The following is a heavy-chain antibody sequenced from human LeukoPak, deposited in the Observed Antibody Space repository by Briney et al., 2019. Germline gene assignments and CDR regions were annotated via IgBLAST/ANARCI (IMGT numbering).Heavy chain of an antibody. Sequence: GASVKVSCKASGYTFASYDINWVRQAPGPGLEWMGWISAYNGNANYAQNLQGRVTMTIDTSTSTAYMELRSLRSDDTAVYYCARDPPYHYDSSGYYSRTGKFDYWGQGTLVTVSS. D-gene: IGHD3-22*01. CDR1: GYTFASYD. CDR2: ISAYNGNA. CDR3: ARDPPYHYDSSGYYSRTGKFDY. J-gene: IGHJ4*02. V-gene: IGHV1-18*01.